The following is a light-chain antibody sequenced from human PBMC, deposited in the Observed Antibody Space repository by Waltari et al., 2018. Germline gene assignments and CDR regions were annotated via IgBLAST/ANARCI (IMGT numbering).Light chain of an antibody. CDR3: SSYTNTNTIV. Sequence: QSALTQPASVSGSPGQSIPISCTGTSNDVGVSNYVSWYQHLPGKAPKLIIYDVSRWPSGVSNRFSGSKSGNTASLTISGLQAEDEADYYCSSYTNTNTIVFGGGTKVTVL. V-gene: IGLV2-14*03. CDR1: SNDVGVSNY. J-gene: IGLJ2*01. CDR2: DVS.